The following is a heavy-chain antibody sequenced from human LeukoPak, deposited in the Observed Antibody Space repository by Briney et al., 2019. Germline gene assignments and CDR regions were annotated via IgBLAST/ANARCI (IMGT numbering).Heavy chain of an antibody. V-gene: IGHV3-33*01. CDR3: ARDRLGGYSYGYPYYYYGMDV. Sequence: GGSLRLSCAASGFTFSSYGMHWVRQAPGKGLEWVAVIWYDGSNKYYADSVKGRFTISRDNSKNTLYLQMNSLRAEDTAVYYCARDRLGGYSYGYPYYYYGMDVWGQGTTVTVSS. J-gene: IGHJ6*02. D-gene: IGHD5-18*01. CDR2: IWYDGSNK. CDR1: GFTFSSYG.